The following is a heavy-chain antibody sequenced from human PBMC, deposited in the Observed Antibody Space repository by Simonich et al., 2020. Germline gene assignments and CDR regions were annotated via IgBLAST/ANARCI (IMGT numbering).Heavy chain of an antibody. Sequence: EVQLVESGGGLVKPGGSLRLSCAASGFTFSSYSMNWVRQAPGKGLEVVSSISSSSKSIYYADSVKGRFTISRDNAKNSLYLQMNSLRAEDTAVYYCARANERDYWGQGTLVTVSS. V-gene: IGHV3-21*01. CDR3: ARANERDY. CDR1: GFTFSSYS. J-gene: IGHJ4*02. CDR2: ISSSSKSI. D-gene: IGHD1-1*01.